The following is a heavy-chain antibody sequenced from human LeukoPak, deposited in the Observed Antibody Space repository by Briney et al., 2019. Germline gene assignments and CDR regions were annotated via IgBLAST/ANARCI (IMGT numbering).Heavy chain of an antibody. Sequence: SETLSLTCTVSGGSVSSGSYYWGWIRQPPGKGLEWIGYIYYSGSTNYNPSLKSRVTISVDTSKNQFSLKLSSVTAADTAVYYCARARGDYDLWSGYYLYYYYGMDVWGQGTTVTVSS. CDR3: ARARGDYDLWSGYYLYYYYGMDV. J-gene: IGHJ6*02. CDR2: IYYSGST. V-gene: IGHV4-61*01. CDR1: GGSVSSGSYY. D-gene: IGHD3-3*01.